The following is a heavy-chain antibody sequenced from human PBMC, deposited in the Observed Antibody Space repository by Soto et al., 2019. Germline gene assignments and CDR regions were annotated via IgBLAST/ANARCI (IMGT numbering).Heavy chain of an antibody. D-gene: IGHD6-13*01. Sequence: SVKVSCKASGYPFTDYYMHWVRQAPGQGLEWVGGIVPIYRTADYAQKFQGRVTITADESARTSYMELRSLKSQDTAVYYCVRDSGAKLSSSWGQGTLGSVSA. CDR3: VRDSGAKLSSS. J-gene: IGHJ4*02. V-gene: IGHV1-69*13. CDR1: GYPFTDYY. CDR2: IVPIYRTA.